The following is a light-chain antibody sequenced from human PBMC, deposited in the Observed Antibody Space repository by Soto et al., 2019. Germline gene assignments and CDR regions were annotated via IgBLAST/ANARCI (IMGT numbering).Light chain of an antibody. CDR1: QSITSW. Sequence: DIQMTQSPSTLSASVGDRVTITCRASQSITSWLDWYQQKPGKAPKLLIYKASSLESGVPSRVIGRGSGTEFTRTVSSLQPEEFATYSCQQFNNYPWTFGQGTRVEIK. CDR2: KAS. CDR3: QQFNNYPWT. J-gene: IGKJ1*01. V-gene: IGKV1-5*03.